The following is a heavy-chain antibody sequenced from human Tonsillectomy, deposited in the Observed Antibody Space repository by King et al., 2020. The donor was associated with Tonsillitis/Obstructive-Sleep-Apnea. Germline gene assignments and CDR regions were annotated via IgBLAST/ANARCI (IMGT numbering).Heavy chain of an antibody. D-gene: IGHD6-6*01. J-gene: IGHJ4*02. Sequence: VQLVESGGGLVQPGRSLRLCCTASGFIFGDYAMSWVRQAPGKGLEWVGFIRSKVYGGTTEYVASVKGRFTISRDDSKSIAYLQMHSLKTEDTAVYFCTRGRPSPGKGVPFDYWGQGTLVTVSS. CDR3: TRGRPSPGKGVPFDY. CDR1: GFIFGDYA. V-gene: IGHV3-49*04. CDR2: IRSKVYGGTT.